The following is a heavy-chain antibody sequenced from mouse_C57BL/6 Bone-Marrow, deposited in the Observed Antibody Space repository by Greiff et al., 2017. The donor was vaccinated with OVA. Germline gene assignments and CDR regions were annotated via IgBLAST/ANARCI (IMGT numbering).Heavy chain of an antibody. CDR1: GYSITSGYY. CDR2: ISYDGSN. Sequence: VQLQQSGPGLVKPSQSLSLTCSVTGYSITSGYYWNWIRQFPGNKLEWMGYISYDGSNNYNPSLKNRISITRDTSKNQFFLKLNSVTTEDTATYYCARDSLSPGAMDYWGQGTSVTVSS. V-gene: IGHV3-6*01. J-gene: IGHJ4*01. CDR3: ARDSLSPGAMDY. D-gene: IGHD6-5*01.